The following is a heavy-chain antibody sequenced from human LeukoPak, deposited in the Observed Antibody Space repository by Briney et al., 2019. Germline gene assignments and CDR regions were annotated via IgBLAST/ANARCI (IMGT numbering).Heavy chain of an antibody. CDR3: ARVMRGCSGGSCYSPHYYYYGMDV. V-gene: IGHV1-46*01. Sequence: ASVKVSCKASGYTFTSYYMHWVRQAPGQGLEWMGIINPSGGSTSYAQKFQGRVTMTRDTSTSTVYMELSSLRSEDTAVYYCARVMRGCSGGSCYSPHYYYYGMDVWGQGTTVTVSS. CDR2: INPSGGST. D-gene: IGHD2-15*01. J-gene: IGHJ6*02. CDR1: GYTFTSYY.